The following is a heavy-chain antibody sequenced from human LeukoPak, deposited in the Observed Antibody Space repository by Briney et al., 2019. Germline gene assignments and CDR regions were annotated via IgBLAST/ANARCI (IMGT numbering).Heavy chain of an antibody. V-gene: IGHV4-39*01. J-gene: IGHJ4*02. Sequence: SETLSLTCTVSGGSITTSYHYWGWIRQPPGKGLEWIGSIDYRERTTYNPSLKSRVTISADTSGNQFSLKLSSVTARDTAVYYCASYVSRTMRDSWGQGTLVSVSS. CDR2: IDYRERT. CDR1: GGSITTSYHY. D-gene: IGHD3-16*01. CDR3: ASYVSRTMRDS.